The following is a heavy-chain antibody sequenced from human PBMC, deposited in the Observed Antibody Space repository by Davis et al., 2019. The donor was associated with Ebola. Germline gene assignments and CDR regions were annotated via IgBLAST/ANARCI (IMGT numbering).Heavy chain of an antibody. V-gene: IGHV1-2*06. CDR3: ESGTTVTTGFDN. CDR2: INPNSGGT. Sequence: ASVKVSCKASGYTFTGYYLHWVRQAPGQGLEWMGRINPNSGGTNYAQKFQGRVTMTRDTSITTAYMELSRLRSDDTAVYYWESGTTVTTGFDNWGQGTLVTVSS. CDR1: GYTFTGYY. D-gene: IGHD4-17*01. J-gene: IGHJ4*02.